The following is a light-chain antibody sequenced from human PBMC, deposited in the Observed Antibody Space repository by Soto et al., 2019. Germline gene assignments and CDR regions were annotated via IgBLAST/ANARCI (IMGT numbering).Light chain of an antibody. CDR1: SSDVGGYDY. V-gene: IGLV2-14*01. Sequence: QSALTQPASVSGSPGQSITISCTGTSSDVGGYDYVAWYQQHPGKVPKLMIYGVFRRPSGVSNRLSGSKSGNTASLTISGLQAEDEAVYYCSSYRSGNTYAVFGGGTKVTVL. CDR2: GVF. J-gene: IGLJ2*01. CDR3: SSYRSGNTYAV.